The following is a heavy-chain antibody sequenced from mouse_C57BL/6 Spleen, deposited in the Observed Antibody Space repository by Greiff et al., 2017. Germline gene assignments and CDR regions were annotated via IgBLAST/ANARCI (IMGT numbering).Heavy chain of an antibody. CDR3: ARSETGYFDY. D-gene: IGHD4-1*01. Sequence: QVHVKQPGAELVKPGASVKLSCKASGYTFTSYWMHWVKQRPGQGLEWIGMIHPNSGSTNYNEKFKSKATLTVDKSSSTAYMQLSSLTSEDSAVYYCARSETGYFDYWGQGTTLTVSS. CDR2: IHPNSGST. V-gene: IGHV1-64*01. J-gene: IGHJ2*01. CDR1: GYTFTSYW.